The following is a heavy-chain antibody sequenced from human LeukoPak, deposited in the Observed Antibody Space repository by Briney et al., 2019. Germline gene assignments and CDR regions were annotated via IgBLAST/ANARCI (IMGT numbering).Heavy chain of an antibody. CDR2: ISSSGPTT. Sequence: GGSLRLSCAASEFLFSSYAMSWVRQAPGKGLEWVSTISSSGPTTYYADSVKGRFTISRDNSKNMLYLQMSSLRGEDTAVYYCAKSGTKYTSSNFDYWGQGTLVTVSS. J-gene: IGHJ4*02. CDR1: EFLFSSYA. CDR3: AKSGTKYTSSNFDY. D-gene: IGHD6-6*01. V-gene: IGHV3-23*01.